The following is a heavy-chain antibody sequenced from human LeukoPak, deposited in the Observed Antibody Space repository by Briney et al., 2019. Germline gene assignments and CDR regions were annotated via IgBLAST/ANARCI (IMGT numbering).Heavy chain of an antibody. CDR1: GFTFDDYG. V-gene: IGHV3-20*01. J-gene: IGHJ4*02. CDR2: INWNGGST. D-gene: IGHD6-13*01. CDR3: ARFGSSSWYFFDY. Sequence: GGSLRLSCAASGFTFDDYGMSWVRQAPGKGLEWVSGINWNGGSTGYADSVKGRFTISRDNAKNSLYLQTNSLRAEDTALYHCARFGSSSWYFFDYWGQGTLVTVSS.